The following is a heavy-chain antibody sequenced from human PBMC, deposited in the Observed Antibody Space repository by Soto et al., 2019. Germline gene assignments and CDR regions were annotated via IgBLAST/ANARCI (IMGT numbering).Heavy chain of an antibody. V-gene: IGHV1-8*01. D-gene: IGHD3-9*01. J-gene: IGHJ4*02. CDR1: GYTFTNFD. CDR2: MSPNSENK. Sequence: QVHLVQSGAEVKKPGASVKVSCKASGYTFTNFDVNWVRQAAGQGLEWMGWMSPNSENKGYAQKFQGRVSMTRDTSITTAYMELSSLTSEDTAVYYCATEYYDILTGYLKSGFDYWGQGTLVTVSS. CDR3: ATEYYDILTGYLKSGFDY.